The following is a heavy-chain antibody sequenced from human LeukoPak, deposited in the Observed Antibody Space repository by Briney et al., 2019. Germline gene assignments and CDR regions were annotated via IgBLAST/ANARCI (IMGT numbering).Heavy chain of an antibody. CDR2: ISNDSVDK. CDR1: GFMFSDYY. Sequence: GGSLRLSCVGSGFMFSDYYMSWIRQAPGKGLEWVSYISNDSVDKYYVDSVRGRFTISRDNAKKSMYLQMSGLRVEDTAVYYCARRDWVSGAVRAFDIWGQGTMVTVS. CDR3: ARRDWVSGAVRAFDI. D-gene: IGHD3-3*01. J-gene: IGHJ3*02. V-gene: IGHV3-11*04.